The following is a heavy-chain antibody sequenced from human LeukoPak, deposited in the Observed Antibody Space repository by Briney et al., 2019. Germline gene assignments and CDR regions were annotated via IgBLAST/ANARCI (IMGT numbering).Heavy chain of an antibody. CDR2: IYHGGGT. D-gene: IGHD4-23*01. V-gene: IGHV4-38-2*02. Sequence: SETVSLTCTVSDYSINSGYYWGWIRQPPGKALEWIGTIYHGGGTYYNPSLKSRVTISVDTSKNQFSLNLSSVTAADTAIYYCARSCYGGNWYFDLWGRGTLVTVSS. J-gene: IGHJ2*01. CDR1: DYSINSGYY. CDR3: ARSCYGGNWYFDL.